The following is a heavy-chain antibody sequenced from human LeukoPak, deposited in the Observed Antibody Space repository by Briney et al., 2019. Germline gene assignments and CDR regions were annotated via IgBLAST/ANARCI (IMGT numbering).Heavy chain of an antibody. Sequence: PGGSLRLSCAASGFTFSSYRMNWVRQAPGKGLEWVSSISSSSRYIYYADSVKGRFTISRDNAKNSLYLQMNSLRAEDTAVYYCARGGYYDSSGYFYWGQGTLVTVSS. CDR1: GFTFSSYR. J-gene: IGHJ4*02. V-gene: IGHV3-21*01. D-gene: IGHD3-22*01. CDR2: ISSSSRYI. CDR3: ARGGYYDSSGYFY.